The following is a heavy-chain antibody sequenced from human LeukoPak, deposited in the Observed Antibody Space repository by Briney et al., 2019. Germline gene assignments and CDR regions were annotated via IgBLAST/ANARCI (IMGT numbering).Heavy chain of an antibody. V-gene: IGHV4-59*01. D-gene: IGHD6-19*01. CDR2: IYYSGST. CDR1: GGSISTYY. CDR3: ARGSGWSTDFDY. Sequence: PSETLSLTCTVSGGSISTYYWSWIRQPPGKGLEWIGYIYYSGSTNYNPSLKSRVTISVDTSKNQFSLKLSSVTAADTAVYYCARGSGWSTDFDYWGQGTLVTVSP. J-gene: IGHJ4*02.